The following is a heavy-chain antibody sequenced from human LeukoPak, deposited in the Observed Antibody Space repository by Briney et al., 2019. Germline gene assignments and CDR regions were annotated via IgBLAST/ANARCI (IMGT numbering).Heavy chain of an antibody. D-gene: IGHD2-2*01. CDR3: ARAYCSSTSCYMFAYYMDV. Sequence: SETLSLTCTVSGGSISSGGYYWSWIRQHPGKGLEWIGYIYYSGSTYYNPSLKSRVTIPVDTSKNQFSLKLSSVTAADTAVYYCARAYCSSTSCYMFAYYMDVWGKGTTVTVSS. CDR1: GGSISSGGYY. V-gene: IGHV4-31*03. CDR2: IYYSGST. J-gene: IGHJ6*03.